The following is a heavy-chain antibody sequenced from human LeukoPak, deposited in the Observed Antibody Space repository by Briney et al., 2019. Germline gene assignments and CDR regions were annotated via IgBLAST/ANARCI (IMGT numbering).Heavy chain of an antibody. CDR3: ARARWTSTVTTYYLDF. CDR1: GYTFTSYG. Sequence: ASVKVSCKASGYTFTSYGISWVRQAPGQGLEWMGWISAYNGNTNYAQKLQGRVTMTTDTSTSTAYMELSGLRSDDTAVYYCARARWTSTVTTYYLDFWGQGTLVTVSS. V-gene: IGHV1-18*04. J-gene: IGHJ4*02. D-gene: IGHD4-17*01. CDR2: ISAYNGNT.